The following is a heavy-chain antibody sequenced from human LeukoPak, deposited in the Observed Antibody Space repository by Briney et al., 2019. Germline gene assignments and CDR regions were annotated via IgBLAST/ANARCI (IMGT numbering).Heavy chain of an antibody. CDR1: RFTLSNYW. Sequence: PGGSLRLSCAASRFTLSNYWMSWVRQAPGKGLEWVANIKQDGSETYYVDSVKGRFTISRDNAKNSPSLQMNSLRAEDTAVCYCARQRGSGCLDYWGQGTLVTVSS. CDR2: IKQDGSET. J-gene: IGHJ4*02. D-gene: IGHD6-19*01. V-gene: IGHV3-7*01. CDR3: ARQRGSGCLDY.